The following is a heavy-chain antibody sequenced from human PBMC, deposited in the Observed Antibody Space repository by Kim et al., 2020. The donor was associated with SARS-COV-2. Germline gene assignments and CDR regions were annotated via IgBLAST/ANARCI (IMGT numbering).Heavy chain of an antibody. CDR1: GYTFTGYY. CDR3: ARESCSSTSCFRDAFDI. D-gene: IGHD2-2*01. V-gene: IGHV1-2*04. Sequence: ASVKVSCKASGYTFTGYYMHWVRQAPGQGLEWMGWINPNSGGANYAQKFQGWVTMTRDTSISTAYMELSRLRSDDTAAYYCARESCSSTSCFRDAFDIWGQGTMVTVSS. CDR2: INPNSGGA. J-gene: IGHJ3*02.